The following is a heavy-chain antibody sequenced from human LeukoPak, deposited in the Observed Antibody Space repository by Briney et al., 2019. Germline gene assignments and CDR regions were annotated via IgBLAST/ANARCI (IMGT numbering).Heavy chain of an antibody. CDR2: IYTGGGT. CDR1: GFTFNNYW. D-gene: IGHD5-12*01. J-gene: IGHJ6*02. CDR3: ARARGYSGYESKWYFYGMDV. Sequence: GGSLRLSCAASGFTFNNYWMHWVRQAPGKGLEWVSVIYTGGGTFYADSVKGRFTISRDNSKNTLFLQMDSLRAEDTAVYYCARARGYSGYESKWYFYGMDVWGQGTTVTVSS. V-gene: IGHV3-53*01.